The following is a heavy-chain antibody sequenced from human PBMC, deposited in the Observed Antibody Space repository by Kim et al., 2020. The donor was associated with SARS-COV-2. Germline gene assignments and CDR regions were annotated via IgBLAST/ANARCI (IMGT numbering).Heavy chain of an antibody. D-gene: IGHD3-10*01. V-gene: IGHV3-7*01. CDR2: IKQDGSEK. J-gene: IGHJ6*02. CDR1: GFTFSSYW. Sequence: GGSLRLSCAASGFTFSSYWMSWVRQAPGKGLEWVANIKQDGSEKYYVDSVKGRFTISRDNAKNSLYLQMYSLRAEDTAVYYCARDGVLLWFGELFYYYYGMDVWGQGTTVTVSS. CDR3: ARDGVLLWFGELFYYYYGMDV.